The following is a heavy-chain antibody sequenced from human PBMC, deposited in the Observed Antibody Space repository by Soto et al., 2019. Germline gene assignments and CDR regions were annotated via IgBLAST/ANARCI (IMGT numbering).Heavy chain of an antibody. D-gene: IGHD6-13*01. CDR1: GYTFTNYA. J-gene: IGHJ4*02. V-gene: IGHV1-3*01. CDR3: ARGIAPYYFDY. Sequence: GASVKLSCKASGYTFTNYAMHWVRQAPGQRLEWMGWINAGNGNTKYSQKFQGRVTITRDTSASTAYMELSSLRSEDTAVYYCARGIAPYYFDYWGQGTLVTVS. CDR2: INAGNGNT.